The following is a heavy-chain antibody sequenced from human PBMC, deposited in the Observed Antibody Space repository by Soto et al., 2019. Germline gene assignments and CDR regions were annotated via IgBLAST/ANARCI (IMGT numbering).Heavy chain of an antibody. J-gene: IGHJ4*02. CDR1: LFTVSSNY. CDR3: ARGRYSSSPFEY. V-gene: IGHV3-66*01. Sequence: SLRLSCSASLFTVSSNYLSWVLQAPGKWLEWVSLIYSGGSTYYADSVKGRFTISRDNSKNTLYLQMNSLRAEDTAVYYCARGRYSSSPFEYWGQGALVTVSS. CDR2: IYSGGST. D-gene: IGHD6-6*01.